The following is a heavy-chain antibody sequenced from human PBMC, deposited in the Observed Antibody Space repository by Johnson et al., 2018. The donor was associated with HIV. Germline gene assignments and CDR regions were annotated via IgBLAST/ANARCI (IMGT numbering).Heavy chain of an antibody. Sequence: QVQLVESGGGVVQPGGSLRLSCAASGFTFSSYGMHWVRQAPVKGLEWVAFIRYDGSNKYYADSVQGRFTLSRDNSKNTLYLQMNSLRAEDTAVYYCAKDRVGATSPQAQNAFDIWGQGTMVTVSS. J-gene: IGHJ3*02. D-gene: IGHD1-26*01. CDR1: GFTFSSYG. V-gene: IGHV3-30*02. CDR3: AKDRVGATSPQAQNAFDI. CDR2: IRYDGSNK.